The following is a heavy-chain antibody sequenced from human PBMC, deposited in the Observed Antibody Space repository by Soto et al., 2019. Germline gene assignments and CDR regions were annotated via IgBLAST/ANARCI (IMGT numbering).Heavy chain of an antibody. CDR3: AKDRPGLEAWIQGYFDY. D-gene: IGHD5-18*01. CDR1: GFAFSSYA. J-gene: IGHJ4*02. Sequence: GGSLRLSCAASGFAFSSYAMTWVRQAPGKGLEWVSGISGSGGRTYDGDSVTGRFTISRDSSKNTLFLQMNSLRAEDPAVYYCAKDRPGLEAWIQGYFDYWCQGTQVTVS. V-gene: IGHV3-23*01. CDR2: ISGSGGRT.